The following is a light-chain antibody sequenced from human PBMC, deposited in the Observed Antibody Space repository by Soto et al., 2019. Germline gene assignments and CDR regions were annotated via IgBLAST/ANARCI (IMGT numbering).Light chain of an antibody. CDR2: GAS. Sequence: EVVLTQSPDTLSLSPGERATLSCRASQSVSSSYLAWYQQKPGQAPRLLIYGASSRATGIPDRFSGSGSGTDFTLTISRLEPEDFAVYYCQQYGSSFITFGQGTRLEIK. J-gene: IGKJ5*01. CDR3: QQYGSSFIT. V-gene: IGKV3-20*01. CDR1: QSVSSSY.